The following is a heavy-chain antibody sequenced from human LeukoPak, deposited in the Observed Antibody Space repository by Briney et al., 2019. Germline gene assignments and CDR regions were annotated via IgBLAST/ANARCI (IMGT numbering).Heavy chain of an antibody. D-gene: IGHD5-18*01. CDR1: GFTFSSYG. CDR2: IRYDGSNK. J-gene: IGHJ4*02. Sequence: PGGSLRLSCAASGFTFSSYGMHWVRQAPGKGLEWVAFIRYDGSNKYYADSVKGRFTISRDNSKNTMYLQMNSLIVEDTAVYYCAKDRAWIHFYFWGQGTLVTVSS. CDR3: AKDRAWIHFYF. V-gene: IGHV3-30*02.